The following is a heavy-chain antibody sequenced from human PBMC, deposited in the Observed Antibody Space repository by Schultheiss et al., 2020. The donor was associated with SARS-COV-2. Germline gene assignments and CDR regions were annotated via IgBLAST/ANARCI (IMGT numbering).Heavy chain of an antibody. V-gene: IGHV4-34*01. CDR1: GGSFSDDY. Sequence: SETLSLTCGVYGGSFSDDYCTWIRQPPGKGLEWIGEIDHRGTTYYNPSLKSRVTISLDTSKNQLSLNLTSVTAADTAVYYCAKDLAAVADPVYYYYYGMDVWGQGTTVTVSS. D-gene: IGHD6-19*01. J-gene: IGHJ6*02. CDR2: IDHRGTT. CDR3: AKDLAAVADPVYYYYYGMDV.